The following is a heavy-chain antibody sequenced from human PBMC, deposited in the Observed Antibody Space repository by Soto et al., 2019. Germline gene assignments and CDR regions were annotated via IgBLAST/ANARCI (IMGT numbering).Heavy chain of an antibody. CDR1: GGSISSSSYY. V-gene: IGHV4-39*01. CDR2: IYYSGST. J-gene: IGHJ6*03. Sequence: SETLSLTCTVSGGSISSSSYYWGWIRQSPGKGLEWIAIIYYSGSTYYNPSLKSRVTISVDTSKNQFSLKLSSVTAADTAVYYCANPNYYYYYMDVWGKGTTVTVS. CDR3: ANPNYYYYYMDV.